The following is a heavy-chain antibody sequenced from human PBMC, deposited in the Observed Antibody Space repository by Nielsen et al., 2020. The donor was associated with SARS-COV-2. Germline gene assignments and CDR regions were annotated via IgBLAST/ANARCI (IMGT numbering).Heavy chain of an antibody. CDR2: ISYDGSNE. D-gene: IGHD3-3*01. V-gene: IGHV3-30-3*01. J-gene: IGHJ4*02. Sequence: GESLKISCTASGFSFSKFPIHWVRQAPGKGLEWMAIISYDGSNEHYADSVKGRFTISRDNSKNTLYLQLNSLRAEDTAIYYCVKGLFDFWSGHYYYFDSWGQGTLVAVSS. CDR1: GFSFSKFP. CDR3: VKGLFDFWSGHYYYFDS.